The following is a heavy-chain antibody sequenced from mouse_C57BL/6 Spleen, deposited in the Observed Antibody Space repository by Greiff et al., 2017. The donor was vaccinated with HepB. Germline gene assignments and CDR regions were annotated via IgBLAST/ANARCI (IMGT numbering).Heavy chain of an antibody. D-gene: IGHD2-12*01. Sequence: SGAELARPGASVKMSCKASGYTFPSYTMHWVKQRPGQGLEWIGYINPSSGYTKYNQKFKDKATLTADKSSSTAYMQLSSLTSVDSAVYYCARSYYNWYFDGWGTGTTVTVSS. CDR2: INPSSGYT. V-gene: IGHV1-4*01. CDR1: GYTFPSYT. J-gene: IGHJ1*03. CDR3: ARSYYNWYFDG.